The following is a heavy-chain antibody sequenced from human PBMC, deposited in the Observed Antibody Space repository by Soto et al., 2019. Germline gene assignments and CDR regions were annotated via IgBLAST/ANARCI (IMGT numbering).Heavy chain of an antibody. D-gene: IGHD6-19*01. V-gene: IGHV3-73*01. Sequence: GGSLRLSCAASGFTFGGSAMHWVRQASGKGLEWVGHIRSKTNSYATAYAESVKGRFTISRDGSMNTAYLQMNSLKTEDTAVYFCTRQTDAVQWLVVPTDYNFDYWGQGTLVTVS. CDR3: TRQTDAVQWLVVPTDYNFDY. CDR2: IRSKTNSYAT. CDR1: GFTFGGSA. J-gene: IGHJ4*02.